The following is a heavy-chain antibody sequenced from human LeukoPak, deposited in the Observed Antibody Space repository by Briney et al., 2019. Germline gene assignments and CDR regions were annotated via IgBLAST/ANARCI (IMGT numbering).Heavy chain of an antibody. CDR2: IKQDGSVT. V-gene: IGHV3-7*01. CDR3: ARDPGSSSFDL. D-gene: IGHD6-13*01. J-gene: IGHJ4*02. Sequence: GGSLRLSCTASGFSFSSYWMSWVRQTPEKGLEFVANIKQDGSVTNYVDSLKGRCTISRDNAKKSLYLEIRSLRADDSALYYCARDPGSSSFDLWGQGTLVTVSS. CDR1: GFSFSSYW.